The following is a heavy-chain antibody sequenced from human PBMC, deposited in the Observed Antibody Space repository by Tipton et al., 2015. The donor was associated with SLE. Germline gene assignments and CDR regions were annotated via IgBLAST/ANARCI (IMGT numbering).Heavy chain of an antibody. CDR2: INHSGST. V-gene: IGHV4-34*01. CDR3: ARDSSGWVSFDY. J-gene: IGHJ4*02. D-gene: IGHD6-19*01. Sequence: LRLSCAASGFTFSSYAMSWVRQAPGKGLEWIGEINHSGSTNYNPSLKSRVTISVDTSKNQFSLKLSSVTAADTAVYYCARDSSGWVSFDYWGQGTLVTVSS. CDR1: GFTFSSYA.